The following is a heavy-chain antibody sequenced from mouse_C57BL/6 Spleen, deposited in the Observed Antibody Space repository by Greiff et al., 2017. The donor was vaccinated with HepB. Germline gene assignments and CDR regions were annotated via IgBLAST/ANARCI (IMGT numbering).Heavy chain of an antibody. CDR1: GFTFSSYA. J-gene: IGHJ3*01. Sequence: EVQVVESGGGLVKPGGSLKLSCAASGFTFSSYAMSWVRQTPEKRLEWVATISDGGSYTYYPDNVKGRFTISRDNAKNNLYLQMSHLKSEDTAMYYCAREDYDYLAWFAYWGQGTLVTVSA. CDR2: ISDGGSYT. V-gene: IGHV5-4*01. CDR3: AREDYDYLAWFAY. D-gene: IGHD2-4*01.